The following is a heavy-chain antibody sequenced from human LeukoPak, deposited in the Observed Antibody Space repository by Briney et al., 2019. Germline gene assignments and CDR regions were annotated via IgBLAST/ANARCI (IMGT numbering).Heavy chain of an antibody. CDR3: ARDTSSSYYYGMDV. CDR2: INHSRST. V-gene: IGHV4-30-4*01. D-gene: IGHD6-6*01. CDR1: GGSISSGDYY. J-gene: IGHJ6*02. Sequence: SQTLSLTCTVSGGSISSGDYYWSWIRQPPGRGLEWIGEINHSRSTNYNPSLKSRVTISVDTSKNQFSLKLRSVTAADTAVYYCARDTSSSYYYGMDVWGQGTTVTVSS.